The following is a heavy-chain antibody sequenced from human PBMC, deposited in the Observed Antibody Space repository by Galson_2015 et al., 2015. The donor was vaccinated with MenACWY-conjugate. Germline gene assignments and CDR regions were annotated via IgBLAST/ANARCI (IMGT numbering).Heavy chain of an antibody. CDR3: ARHKSDSWSVPSYHYMDV. CDR1: GYRFTTYW. J-gene: IGHJ6*03. CDR2: IYPDDSDT. V-gene: IGHV5-51*01. Sequence: QSGAEVKKPGESLQISCQASGYRFTTYWIAWVRQMPGRGLEWMGIIYPDDSDTRYKPSFQGQVTISADKSTTTAYLQWSSLKTSDSAIYYCARHKSDSWSVPSYHYMDVWGKGTTVTVSS. D-gene: IGHD3-3*01.